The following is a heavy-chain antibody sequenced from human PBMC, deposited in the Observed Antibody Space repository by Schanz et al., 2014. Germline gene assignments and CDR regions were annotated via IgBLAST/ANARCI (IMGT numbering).Heavy chain of an antibody. CDR3: ASPSGYSDYGTYFDF. Sequence: EVRLVASGGGLVQPGGSLRLSCEASGFDFNSYSMNWVRQVPGKGLEWLSYIATNSSTRHYADSVEGRFTISRDNSRNTLYLQMNSLRTEDTAVYYCASPSGYSDYGTYFDFWGQGTLVTVSS. CDR1: GFDFNSYS. J-gene: IGHJ4*02. CDR2: IATNSSTR. V-gene: IGHV3-48*01. D-gene: IGHD5-12*01.